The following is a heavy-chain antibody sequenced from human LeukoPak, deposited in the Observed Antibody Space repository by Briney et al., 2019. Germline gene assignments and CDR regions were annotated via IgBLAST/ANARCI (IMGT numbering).Heavy chain of an antibody. CDR2: IYPGDSDT. CDR3: ARTYYDSSGYFYYYYGMDV. D-gene: IGHD3-22*01. CDR1: GYSSTSYW. V-gene: IGHV5-51*01. J-gene: IGHJ6*02. Sequence: GESLKISCKGSGYSSTSYWIGWVRQMPGKGLERMGIIYPGDSDTRYSPSFQGQVTISADKSISTAYLQWSSLKASDTAMYYCARTYYDSSGYFYYYYGMDVWGQGTTVTVSS.